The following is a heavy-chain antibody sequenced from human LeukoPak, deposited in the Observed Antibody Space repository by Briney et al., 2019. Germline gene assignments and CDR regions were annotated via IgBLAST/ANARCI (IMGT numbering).Heavy chain of an antibody. D-gene: IGHD6-6*01. J-gene: IGHJ4*02. CDR1: GYTFTSYD. Sequence: ASVKVSCKASGYTFTSYDINWVRQATGQGLEWMGWMNPNSGNTGYAQKFLGRVTMTRNTSISTAYMELSSLRSEDTAVYYCAREYSSSSDFDYWGQGTLVTVSS. V-gene: IGHV1-8*01. CDR3: AREYSSSSDFDY. CDR2: MNPNSGNT.